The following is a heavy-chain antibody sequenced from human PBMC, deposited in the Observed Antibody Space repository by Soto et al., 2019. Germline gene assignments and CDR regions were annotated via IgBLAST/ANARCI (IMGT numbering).Heavy chain of an antibody. J-gene: IGHJ4*02. CDR1: GFTFTGYA. D-gene: IGHD6-19*01. V-gene: IGHV1-3*01. Sequence: ASVKVSCKASGFTFTGYAIHWVRQAPGQRLEWMGWINAGNTNTKYSQKFQGRVTITRDTSATTAYMELSSLRSEDTAVYYCAREGGWFVDYCGKGTLVTVYS. CDR2: INAGNTNT. CDR3: AREGGWFVDY.